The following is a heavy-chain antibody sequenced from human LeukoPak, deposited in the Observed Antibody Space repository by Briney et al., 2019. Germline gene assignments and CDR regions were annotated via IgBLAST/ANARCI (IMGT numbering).Heavy chain of an antibody. V-gene: IGHV3-23*01. CDR1: GFTFSSYA. CDR3: AKDLDIVATITGN. CDR2: VSGSGGST. D-gene: IGHD5-12*01. Sequence: PGGSLRLSCAASGFTFSSYAMIWVRQAPGKGLEWVAGVSGSGGSTYYANSVKGRFTTSRDNSKNTLYLQMNSLRAEDTAVYYCAKDLDIVATITGNWGQGTLVTVSS. J-gene: IGHJ4*02.